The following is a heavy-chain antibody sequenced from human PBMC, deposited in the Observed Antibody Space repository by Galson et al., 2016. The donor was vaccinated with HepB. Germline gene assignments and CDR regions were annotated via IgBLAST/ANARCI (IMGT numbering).Heavy chain of an antibody. CDR2: IVPIFETS. Sequence: SVKVSCKASGFIFTDYTFSWVRQAPGQGLEWMGGIVPIFETSDSAQKFQDRVTITADKSTSTADMELRSLRSEDTAVYYCARGVGTFYFDYWGPGTLITVSS. CDR1: GFIFTDYT. J-gene: IGHJ4*02. V-gene: IGHV1-69*06. CDR3: ARGVGTFYFDY. D-gene: IGHD1-1*01.